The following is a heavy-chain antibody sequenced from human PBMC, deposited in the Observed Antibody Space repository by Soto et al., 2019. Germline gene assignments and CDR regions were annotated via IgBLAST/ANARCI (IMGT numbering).Heavy chain of an antibody. CDR1: GFSVSHNY. V-gene: IGHV3-53*01. J-gene: IGHJ3*01. CDR3: TRGLGSLDPFDA. Sequence: GSLRLSCAVSGFSVSHNYMTWVRQAPGKGLEWVSGVKGNGGSTHYADSVKGRFTISRDDSKNALYLQMNSLRADDTAVYHCTRGLGSLDPFDAWGPGTRVTVSS. CDR2: VKGNGGST. D-gene: IGHD3-16*01.